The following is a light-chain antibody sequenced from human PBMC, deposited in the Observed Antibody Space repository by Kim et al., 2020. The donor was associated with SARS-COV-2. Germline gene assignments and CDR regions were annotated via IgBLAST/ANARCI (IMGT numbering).Light chain of an antibody. CDR3: QNYNSAPYT. V-gene: IGKV1-27*01. Sequence: SVAVGERVTIPCRASQDINNYLAWYQQKPGKVPHLLIFAAYTLQSGVPSRFGGSRSGADFTLTISSLQPEDVATYYCQNYNSAPYTFGQGTKLEI. J-gene: IGKJ2*01. CDR1: QDINNY. CDR2: AAY.